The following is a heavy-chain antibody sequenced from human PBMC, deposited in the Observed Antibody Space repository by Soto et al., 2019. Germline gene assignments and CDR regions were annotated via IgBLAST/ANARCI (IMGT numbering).Heavy chain of an antibody. D-gene: IGHD2-15*01. Sequence: SETLSLTCTVSGGSISSGGYYWSWIRQHPGKGLEWIGYIYYSGSTYYNPSLKSRVTISVDTSKNQFSLKLSSVTAADTAVYYCARVVVAATLAWFDPWGQGTLVTVSS. CDR2: IYYSGST. J-gene: IGHJ5*02. CDR3: ARVVVAATLAWFDP. CDR1: GGSISSGGYY. V-gene: IGHV4-31*03.